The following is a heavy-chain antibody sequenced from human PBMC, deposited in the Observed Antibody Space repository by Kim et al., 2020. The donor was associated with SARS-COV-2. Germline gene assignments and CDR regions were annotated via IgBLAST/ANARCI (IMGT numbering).Heavy chain of an antibody. D-gene: IGHD1-7*01. J-gene: IGHJ6*02. CDR3: ARGTPGGYSYYYGMDV. Sequence: SVKGRFTITRDNPKDSPYLQMNSLRAVDTAVYYCARGTPGGYSYYYGMDVWGQGTTVTVSS. V-gene: IGHV3-7*04.